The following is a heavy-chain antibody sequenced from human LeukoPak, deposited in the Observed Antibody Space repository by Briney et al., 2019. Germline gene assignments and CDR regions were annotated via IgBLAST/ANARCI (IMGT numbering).Heavy chain of an antibody. D-gene: IGHD1-26*01. CDR2: ISSSSSTI. J-gene: IGHJ1*01. Sequence: PGGSLRLSCAASGFSFSSYIMNWVRQAPGKGLEWVSYISSSSSTIYYADSVKGRFTISRDNAKNSLYLQMNSLRAEDTAVYYCARDTDSGSSEGPRYFQHWGQGTLVTVSS. V-gene: IGHV3-48*04. CDR3: ARDTDSGSSEGPRYFQH. CDR1: GFSFSSYI.